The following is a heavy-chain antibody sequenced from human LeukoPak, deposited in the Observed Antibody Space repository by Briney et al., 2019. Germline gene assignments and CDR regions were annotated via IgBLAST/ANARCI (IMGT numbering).Heavy chain of an antibody. J-gene: IGHJ4*02. D-gene: IGHD1-26*01. CDR3: ARKAGGSYRLDY. CDR1: GYPFTGYY. Sequence: ASVKVSCKASGYPFTGYYMHWVRQAPGQGLEWMGIINPSGGSTSYAQKFQGRVTMTRDTSTSTVYMELSSLRSEDTAVYYCARKAGGSYRLDYWGQGTLVTVSS. CDR2: INPSGGST. V-gene: IGHV1-46*01.